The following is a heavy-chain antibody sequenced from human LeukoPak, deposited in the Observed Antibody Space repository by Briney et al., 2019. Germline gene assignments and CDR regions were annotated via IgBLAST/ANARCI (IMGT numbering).Heavy chain of an antibody. CDR2: ISSSSSYI. Sequence: GGSLRLSCAASGFTFSSYSMNWVRQAPGKGLEWVSSISSSSSYIYYADSVKGRFTIPRDNAKNSLYLQMNSLRAEDTAVYYCARSSYYNSSGYYSPDVAFDIWGQGTMVTVSS. V-gene: IGHV3-21*01. D-gene: IGHD3-22*01. CDR3: ARSSYYNSSGYYSPDVAFDI. J-gene: IGHJ3*02. CDR1: GFTFSSYS.